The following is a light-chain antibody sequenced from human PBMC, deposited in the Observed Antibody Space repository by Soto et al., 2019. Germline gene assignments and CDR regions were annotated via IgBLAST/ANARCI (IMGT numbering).Light chain of an antibody. CDR1: SSDVGGYSL. CDR2: EGS. J-gene: IGLJ1*01. V-gene: IGLV2-14*02. Sequence: QSALTQPASVSGSPGQSITVSCTGTSSDVGGYSLVSWYHQNPGKAPKLVIYEGSKRPSGVSNRLSGSKSGNTASLTISGLQAEDEADYYCSSYTNSATPCVFGTGTKLTVL. CDR3: SSYTNSATPCV.